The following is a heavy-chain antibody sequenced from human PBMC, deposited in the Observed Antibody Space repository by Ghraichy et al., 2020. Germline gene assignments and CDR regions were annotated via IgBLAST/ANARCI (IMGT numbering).Heavy chain of an antibody. CDR1: GFTFSSYS. CDR3: ARDSSSWKRFDY. Sequence: GSLRLSCAASGFTFSSYSMNWVRQAPGKGLEWVSSISSSSSYIYYADSVKGRFTISRDNAKNSLYLQMNSLRAEDTAVYYCARDSSSWKRFDYWGQGTLVTVSS. CDR2: ISSSSSYI. D-gene: IGHD6-13*01. J-gene: IGHJ4*02. V-gene: IGHV3-21*01.